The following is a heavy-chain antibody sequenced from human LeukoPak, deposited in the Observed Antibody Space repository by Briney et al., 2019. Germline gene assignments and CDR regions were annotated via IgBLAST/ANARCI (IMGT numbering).Heavy chain of an antibody. J-gene: IGHJ4*02. CDR1: GFSFSSYA. CDR3: AKDLNYYQGGRYFDY. CDR2: ISGGGGGT. Sequence: PGESLRLSCAASGFSFSSYAMSWVRQAPGKGLEWASGISGGGGGTYYADSVKGRFTISRDNSKNTLYLQMNGLRAEDTAVYYCAKDLNYYQGGRYFDYWGQGTLVTVSS. V-gene: IGHV3-23*01. D-gene: IGHD3-10*01.